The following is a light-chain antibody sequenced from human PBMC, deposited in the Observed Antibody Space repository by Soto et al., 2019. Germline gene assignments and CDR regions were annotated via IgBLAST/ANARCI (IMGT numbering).Light chain of an antibody. Sequence: IVLPQPLGTLSLSPADRATLSCRASQRVRARYLAWYHQKPGQAPRLLIFGASDRATGIPDRFSGSESGTDFTLTISRLEPEDFVMYYCQQYGNSPSTFGQGTRVEIK. CDR1: QRVRARY. V-gene: IGKV3-20*01. CDR3: QQYGNSPST. CDR2: GAS. J-gene: IGKJ5*01.